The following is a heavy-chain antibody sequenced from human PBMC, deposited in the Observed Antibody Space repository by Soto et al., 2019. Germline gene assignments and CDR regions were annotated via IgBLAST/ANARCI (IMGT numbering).Heavy chain of an antibody. CDR1: GYTFTSYD. V-gene: IGHV1-8*01. CDR2: MNPNSGNT. Sequence: QVQLVQSGAEVKKPGASVKVSYKASGYTFTSYDINWVRQATGQGLEWMGWMNPNSGNTGYAQNFQGRVTMTRNTSISTAYMELSSLRSADTAVYYCARVKSYDILTGYSTWFDPWGQGTLVTVSS. D-gene: IGHD3-9*01. J-gene: IGHJ5*02. CDR3: ARVKSYDILTGYSTWFDP.